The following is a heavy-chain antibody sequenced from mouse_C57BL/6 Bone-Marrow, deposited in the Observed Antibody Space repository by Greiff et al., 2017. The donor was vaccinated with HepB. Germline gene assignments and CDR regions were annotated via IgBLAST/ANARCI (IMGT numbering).Heavy chain of an antibody. J-gene: IGHJ3*01. CDR1: GYSITSGYY. CDR3: AREQLRLQGFSY. V-gene: IGHV3-6*01. CDR2: ISYDGSN. Sequence: EVQLQESGPGLVKPSQSLSLTCSVTGYSITSGYYWNWIRQFPGKKLEWMGSISYDGSNNYNQSLKNRISITRDTSKNQFFLKLNSVTTEDTATYYCAREQLRLQGFSYWCQGTLVTVSA. D-gene: IGHD3-2*02.